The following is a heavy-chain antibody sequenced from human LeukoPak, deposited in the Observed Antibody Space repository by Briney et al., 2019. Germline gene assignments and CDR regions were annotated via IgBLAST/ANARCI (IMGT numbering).Heavy chain of an antibody. CDR2: ISAYNGNT. V-gene: IGHV1-18*01. Sequence: AASVKVSCKASGYTFTSYGISWVRQAPGQGLEWMGWISAYNGNTNYAQKLQGRVTMTTDTSTSTAYMELRSLRSDDTAVYYCARAYRRLIVGATQFDYWGQGTLVTVSS. CDR3: ARAYRRLIVGATQFDY. J-gene: IGHJ4*02. D-gene: IGHD1-26*01. CDR1: GYTFTSYG.